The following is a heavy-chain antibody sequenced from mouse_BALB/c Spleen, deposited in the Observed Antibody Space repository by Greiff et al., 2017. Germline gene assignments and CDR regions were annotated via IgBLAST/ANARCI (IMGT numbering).Heavy chain of an antibody. Sequence: QVQLQQSGPELVKPGASVKISCKASGYAFSSSWMNWVKQRPGQGLEWIGRIYPGDGDTNYNGKFKGKATLTADKSSSTAYMQLSSLTSVDSAVYFCARWGHGKGYYAMDYWGQGTSVTVSS. CDR2: IYPGDGDT. CDR1: GYAFSSSW. D-gene: IGHD2-1*01. CDR3: ARWGHGKGYYAMDY. V-gene: IGHV1-82*01. J-gene: IGHJ4*01.